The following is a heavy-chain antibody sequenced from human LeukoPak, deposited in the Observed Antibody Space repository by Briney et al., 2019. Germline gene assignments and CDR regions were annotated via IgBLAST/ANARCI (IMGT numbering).Heavy chain of an antibody. Sequence: GGSLRLSCAASGFTFSTYWMSWVRQAPGKGLEWVAVIKQDGTEKYYVDSVKGRFTISRDNAKNSLYLQMNSLRAEDTAVYYCARDFCSSEACPFRDDAFDIWGQGTKVTVSS. CDR1: GFTFSTYW. CDR3: ARDFCSSEACPFRDDAFDI. CDR2: IKQDGTEK. D-gene: IGHD2-2*01. J-gene: IGHJ3*02. V-gene: IGHV3-7*03.